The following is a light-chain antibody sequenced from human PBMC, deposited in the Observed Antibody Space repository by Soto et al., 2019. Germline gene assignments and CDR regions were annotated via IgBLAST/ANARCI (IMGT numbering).Light chain of an antibody. V-gene: IGKV3-20*01. CDR3: QQYGSSPT. J-gene: IGKJ1*01. CDR2: GAS. CDR1: QSVSSSY. Sequence: EIVLTQSPGTLSLSPGERATLSCMASQSVSSSYLAWYQQKPGQAPRLLIYGASSRATGIPDRLSGSGSGTDFTLTISRMEPEDFAVYYCQQYGSSPTFGQGTKVDI.